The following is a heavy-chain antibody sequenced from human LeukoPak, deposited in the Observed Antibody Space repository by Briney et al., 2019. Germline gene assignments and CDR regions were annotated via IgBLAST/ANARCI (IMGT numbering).Heavy chain of an antibody. CDR2: INPNSGGT. Sequence: ASVTVSCKASGYTFTGYYMHWVRQAPGQGLEWMGWINPNSGGTNYAQKFQGRVTMTRDTSISTAYMELSRLRSDDTAVYYCARFIPDSGSYFDYLVRGTLVTVSS. V-gene: IGHV1-2*02. J-gene: IGHJ4*02. CDR3: ARFIPDSGSYFDY. CDR1: GYTFTGYY. D-gene: IGHD1-26*01.